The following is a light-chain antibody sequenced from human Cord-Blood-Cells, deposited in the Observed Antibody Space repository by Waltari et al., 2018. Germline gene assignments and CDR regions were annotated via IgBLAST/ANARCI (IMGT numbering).Light chain of an antibody. CDR3: AAWDDSLNGWV. CDR2: SNN. Sequence: QSVLTQPPSASGTPGQRVTISCSGSSSNIGSNTVNWYQQRPGTAPKLLIYSNNQRPSGVPGRCSGARSGTSASLAISGLQSEDEADYYCAAWDDSLNGWVFGGGTKLTVL. J-gene: IGLJ3*02. CDR1: SSNIGSNT. V-gene: IGLV1-44*01.